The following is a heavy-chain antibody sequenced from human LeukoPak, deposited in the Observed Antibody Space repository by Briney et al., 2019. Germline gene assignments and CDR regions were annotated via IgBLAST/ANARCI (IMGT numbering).Heavy chain of an antibody. CDR1: GFTFSAYA. V-gene: IGHV3-30*02. Sequence: GGSLRLSCAASGFTFSAYAMHWVRQAPGKGLEWVASIMHDGTDKKHVDSVKGRFTISRDNSKNTLFLQMDSLRPEDTAIYYCAKSWSGYYSYYLDVWGKGTTVTVSS. D-gene: IGHD3-3*01. CDR2: IMHDGTDK. J-gene: IGHJ6*03. CDR3: AKSWSGYYSYYLDV.